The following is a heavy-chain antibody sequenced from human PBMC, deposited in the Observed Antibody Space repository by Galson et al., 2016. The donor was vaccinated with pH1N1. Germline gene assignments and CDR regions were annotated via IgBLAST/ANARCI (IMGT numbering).Heavy chain of an antibody. J-gene: IGHJ4*02. CDR2: IYSDGST. CDR3: ARDKRRYFDS. V-gene: IGHV3-53*01. CDR1: AFSVRNNF. Sequence: SLRLSCASYAFSVRNNFMTWVRQPPGKALEWVSTIYSDGSTNYGDFVKGRFTVSRDISENTVFLQLNSLRVDETAVYYCARDKRRYFDSWGQGTLVTVS.